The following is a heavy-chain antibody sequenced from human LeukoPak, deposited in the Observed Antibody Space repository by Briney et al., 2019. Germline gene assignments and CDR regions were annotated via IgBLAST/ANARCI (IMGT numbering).Heavy chain of an antibody. CDR2: ICGSGGST. CDR1: GFTFSSYA. Sequence: GGSLVLFCAASGFTFSSYAMGWGRPAPGKGLEGVSAICGSGGSTYYADSVKGRFTISRDNSTNTLYLQMNSLRAEDTAVYYCAKEVITFLNWFDPWGQGTLVTVSS. V-gene: IGHV3-23*01. CDR3: AKEVITFLNWFDP. J-gene: IGHJ5*02. D-gene: IGHD3-16*01.